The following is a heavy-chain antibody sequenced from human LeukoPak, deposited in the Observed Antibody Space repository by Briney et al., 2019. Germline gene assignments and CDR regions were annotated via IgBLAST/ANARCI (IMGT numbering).Heavy chain of an antibody. CDR3: ARDSLVVVRDAFDI. Sequence: GGSLRLSCAASGFTFSSYSMNWVRQAPGKGLEWVSYISSSSSTIYYAGSVKGRFTISRDNAKNSLYLQMNSLRAEDTAVYYCARDSLVVVRDAFDIWGQGTMVTVSS. J-gene: IGHJ3*02. D-gene: IGHD3-22*01. CDR2: ISSSSSTI. CDR1: GFTFSSYS. V-gene: IGHV3-48*01.